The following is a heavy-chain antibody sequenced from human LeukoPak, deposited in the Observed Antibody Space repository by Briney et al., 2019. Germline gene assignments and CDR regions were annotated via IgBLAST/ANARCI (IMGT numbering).Heavy chain of an antibody. CDR1: GYTFTGYY. CDR2: INPNSGGT. V-gene: IGHV1-2*02. CDR3: AREVAYSSSWGDY. J-gene: IGHJ4*02. Sequence: ASVKVSCKASGYTFTGYYMHWVRQAPGQGLEWMGWINPNSGGTNYAQKFQGRVTMTRDTSISTAYMELSRLRSDDTAVYYRAREVAYSSSWGDYWGQGTLVTVSS. D-gene: IGHD6-13*01.